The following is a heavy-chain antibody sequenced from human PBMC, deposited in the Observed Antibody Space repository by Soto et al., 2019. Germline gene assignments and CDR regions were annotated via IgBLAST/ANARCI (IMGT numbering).Heavy chain of an antibody. CDR2: IHYKGNT. D-gene: IGHD3-16*02. J-gene: IGHJ2*01. CDR1: GDSISSYY. CDR3: ARYRKSVDGYFDL. Sequence: QEQLQESGPGLVKPSETLSLTCTVSGDSISSYYWSWIRHPPGKGLEWIGYIHYKGNTHHNPSLTSGVNISVETSKDQSSLKLNAVTAADTAVYYYARYRKSVDGYFDLWGHGDLGTVSS. V-gene: IGHV4-59*01.